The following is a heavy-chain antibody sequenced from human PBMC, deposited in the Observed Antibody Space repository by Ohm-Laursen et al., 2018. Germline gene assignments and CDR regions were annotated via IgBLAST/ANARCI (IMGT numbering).Heavy chain of an antibody. CDR2: IYPGDSDT. Sequence: DSLKISCKGSGYSFTSYWIGWVRQMPGKGLGWMGVIYPGDSDTRYSPSFQGQVTISADKSISTAYLQWSSLKASDTAMYYCASRTGSDTALGLRWGQGTLVTVSS. D-gene: IGHD3/OR15-3a*01. J-gene: IGHJ4*02. CDR3: ASRTGSDTALGLR. V-gene: IGHV5-51*01. CDR1: GYSFTSYW.